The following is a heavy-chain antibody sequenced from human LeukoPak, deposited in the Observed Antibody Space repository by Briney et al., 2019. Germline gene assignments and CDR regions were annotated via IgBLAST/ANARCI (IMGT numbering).Heavy chain of an antibody. CDR1: GGSISSYY. D-gene: IGHD1-26*01. CDR2: IYYSGST. CDR3: ARGVNSGYFDY. V-gene: IGHV4-59*01. J-gene: IGHJ4*02. Sequence: SETLSLTCTVSGGSISSYYWTWIRQPPGKGLEWIGYIYYSGSTNYNPSLKSRVTISVDTSKNQFSLKLTSVTAADTAVYYCARGVNSGYFDYCGQGTLVTVSS.